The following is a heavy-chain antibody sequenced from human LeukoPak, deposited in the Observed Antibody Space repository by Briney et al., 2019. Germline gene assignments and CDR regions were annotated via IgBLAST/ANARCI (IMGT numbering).Heavy chain of an antibody. CDR3: ARDRYYYDSSGYSHFDY. CDR2: ISYDGSNK. CDR1: GFTFSSYG. J-gene: IGHJ4*02. V-gene: IGHV3-30*03. Sequence: GGSLRLSCAASGFTFSSYGMHWVRQAPGKGLEWVAVISYDGSNKYYADSVKGRFTISRDNSKNTLYLQMNSLRAEDTAVYYCARDRYYYDSSGYSHFDYWGQGTLVTVSS. D-gene: IGHD3-22*01.